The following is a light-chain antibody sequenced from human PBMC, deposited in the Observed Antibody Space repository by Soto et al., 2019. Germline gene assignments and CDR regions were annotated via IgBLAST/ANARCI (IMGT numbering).Light chain of an antibody. CDR3: QQYGSSPQT. CDR1: QSISSY. V-gene: IGKV1-39*01. CDR2: AAS. Sequence: GDRVTITCRASQSISSYLNWYQHKPGKAPKLLIYAASSLQTGIPVRFSGSGSGTDFTLTISRLEPEDFAVYYCQQYGSSPQTFGQGTKVDIK. J-gene: IGKJ1*01.